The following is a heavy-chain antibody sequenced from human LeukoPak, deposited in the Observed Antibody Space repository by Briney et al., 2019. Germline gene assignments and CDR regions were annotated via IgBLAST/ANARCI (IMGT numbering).Heavy chain of an antibody. CDR1: GLIVSNNY. CDR2: IYSGGST. J-gene: IGHJ3*02. D-gene: IGHD2-2*01. CDR3: ARAQHQGDALDI. V-gene: IGHV3-53*01. Sequence: GGSLRLSCAASGLIVSNNYMSWVRQAPGKGLEWVSVIYSGGSTYYADSVKGRFTISRDTSKNTLYLQMNSLRAEDTAVYYCARAQHQGDALDIWGQGTMVTVSS.